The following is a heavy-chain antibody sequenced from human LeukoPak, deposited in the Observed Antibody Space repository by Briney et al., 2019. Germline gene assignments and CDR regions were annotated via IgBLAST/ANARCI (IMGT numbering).Heavy chain of an antibody. CDR3: ARGGVVVVIAKWGALPFAP. J-gene: IGHJ5*02. CDR1: GGSISSYY. D-gene: IGHD2-21*01. Sequence: PSETLSLTCTVSGGSISSYYWSWIRQPPGKGLEWIGYIYYSGSTNYNPSLKSRVTISVDTSKNQFSLKLSSVTAADTAVYYCARGGVVVVIAKWGALPFAPWGQGTLVTVSS. CDR2: IYYSGST. V-gene: IGHV4-59*01.